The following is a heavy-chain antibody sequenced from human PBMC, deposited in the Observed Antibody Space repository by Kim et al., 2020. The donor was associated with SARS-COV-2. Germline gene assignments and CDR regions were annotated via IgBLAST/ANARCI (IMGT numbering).Heavy chain of an antibody. V-gene: IGHV4-39*01. D-gene: IGHD3-10*01. CDR1: GGSISSGSYY. CDR2: MRYSGSP. J-gene: IGHJ3*02. CDR3: GSSRYGSGSYFAFDI. Sequence: SETLSLTCTVSGGSISSGSYYWGWIRQTPGKGLEWIGSMRYSGSPYYNPSLKSRVTISLDTSKNQFSLELSSVTAADTAVYYCGSSRYGSGSYFAFDIWGQGTLATVSS.